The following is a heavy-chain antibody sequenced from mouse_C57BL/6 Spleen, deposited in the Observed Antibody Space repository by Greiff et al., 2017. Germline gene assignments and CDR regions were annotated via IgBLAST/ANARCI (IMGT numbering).Heavy chain of an antibody. CDR3: ARHYYGTLRWYFDV. J-gene: IGHJ1*03. D-gene: IGHD1-1*01. CDR2: ISSGGSYT. V-gene: IGHV5-6*01. Sequence: EVMLVESGGDLVKPGGSLKLSCAASGFTFSSYGMSWVRQTPDKRLEWVANISSGGSYTYYPDSVKGRFTISRDNAKNTLYLQMSSLKSEDTAMYYCARHYYGTLRWYFDVWGTGTTVTVSS. CDR1: GFTFSSYG.